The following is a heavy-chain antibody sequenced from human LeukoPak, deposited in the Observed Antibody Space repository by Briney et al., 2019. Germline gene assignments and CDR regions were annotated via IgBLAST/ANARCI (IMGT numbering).Heavy chain of an antibody. CDR2: IYDSGST. CDR1: GGSINSYY. Sequence: SETLSLTCTVSGGSINSYYWSWIRQPPGKGLEWIGYIYDSGSTNYNPSLKSRVTISVDTSKNQFSLKLRSVTAADTAVFYCARGKIGTTGKGYYYYMDVWGRGTTVTISS. J-gene: IGHJ6*03. D-gene: IGHD1-1*01. V-gene: IGHV4-59*01. CDR3: ARGKIGTTGKGYYYYMDV.